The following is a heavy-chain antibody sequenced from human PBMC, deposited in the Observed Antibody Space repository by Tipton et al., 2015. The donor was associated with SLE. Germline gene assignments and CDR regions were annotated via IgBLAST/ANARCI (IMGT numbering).Heavy chain of an antibody. CDR3: ARGAGYH. CDR1: GFTFSSYS. CDR2: ISSSSSYI. V-gene: IGHV3-21*01. J-gene: IGHJ4*02. Sequence: SLRLSCAASGFTFSSYSMNWVRQAPGKGLEWVSSISSSSSYIYYADSVKGRFTISRDNAKNTVYLQMNSLRDEDTAVYYCARGAGYHWGQGTLVTVSS. D-gene: IGHD2-15*01.